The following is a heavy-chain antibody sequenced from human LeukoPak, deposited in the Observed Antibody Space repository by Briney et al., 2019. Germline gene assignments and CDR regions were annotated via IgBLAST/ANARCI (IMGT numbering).Heavy chain of an antibody. Sequence: SETLFLTCTVSGGSISSGSYYWSWIRQPPGKGLEWIGYIYYSGSTNYNPSLKSRVTISVDTSKNQFSLKLSSVTAADTAVYYCARVEEGYGSGRRENYYYYYMDVWGKGTTVTISS. CDR3: ARVEEGYGSGRRENYYYYYMDV. CDR1: GGSISSGSYY. CDR2: IYYSGST. V-gene: IGHV4-61*01. J-gene: IGHJ6*03. D-gene: IGHD3-10*01.